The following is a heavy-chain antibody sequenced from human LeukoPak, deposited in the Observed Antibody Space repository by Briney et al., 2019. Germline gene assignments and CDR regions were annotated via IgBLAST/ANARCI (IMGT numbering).Heavy chain of an antibody. CDR2: IYYSGST. CDR1: GGSISSSSYY. J-gene: IGHJ4*02. D-gene: IGHD3-10*01. CDR3: ARMISMVRGVIMDPHFDY. Sequence: SETLSLTCTVSGGSISSSSYYWGWIRQPPGKGLEWIGSIYYSGSTYYNPSLKSRVTISVDTSKNQFSLKLSSVTAADTAVYYCARMISMVRGVIMDPHFDYWGQGTLVTVSS. V-gene: IGHV4-39*01.